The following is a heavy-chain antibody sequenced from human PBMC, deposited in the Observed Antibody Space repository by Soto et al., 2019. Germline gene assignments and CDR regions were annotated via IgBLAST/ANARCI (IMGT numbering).Heavy chain of an antibody. V-gene: IGHV3-13*01. CDR1: GFTFSRYD. CDR2: IGAAGDT. CDR3: ARVGLSDCSGGSCYSYDY. Sequence: EVQLVESGGGLVQPGGSLSLSYAASGFTFSRYDMHWVRQVTGKGLEWVSAIGAAGDTYYPGSVKGRFTISRENAKNSLYLQMNSLRAGDTAVYYCARVGLSDCSGGSCYSYDYWGQGTLVTVSS. J-gene: IGHJ4*02. D-gene: IGHD2-15*01.